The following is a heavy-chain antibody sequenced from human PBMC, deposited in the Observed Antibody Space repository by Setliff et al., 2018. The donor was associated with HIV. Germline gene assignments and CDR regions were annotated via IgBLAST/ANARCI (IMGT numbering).Heavy chain of an antibody. CDR3: ATSPAGEILGSRPFYFDY. D-gene: IGHD3-10*01. CDR1: GGSISSYY. Sequence: PSETLSLTCTVSGGSISSYYWSWIRQPAGKGLEWIGRIYSSGSTNYNPSLKSRVTMSVDTSKNQFSLKLSSVTAADTAVYYCATSPAGEILGSRPFYFDYWGQGTLVTVS. J-gene: IGHJ4*02. V-gene: IGHV4-4*07. CDR2: IYSSGST.